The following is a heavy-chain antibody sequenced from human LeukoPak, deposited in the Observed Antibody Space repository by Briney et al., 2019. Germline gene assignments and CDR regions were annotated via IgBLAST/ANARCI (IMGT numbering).Heavy chain of an antibody. CDR2: IYYSGST. Sequence: SETLSLTCTVSGGSISSYYWSWIRQPPGKGLEWIGYIYYSGSTNYNPSLKSRVTISVDTSKNQFSLKLSSVTAADTAVYYCAREAKGCSGGSCYSSAGYFDYWGQGTLVTVSS. D-gene: IGHD2-15*01. V-gene: IGHV4-59*01. CDR1: GGSISSYY. J-gene: IGHJ4*02. CDR3: AREAKGCSGGSCYSSAGYFDY.